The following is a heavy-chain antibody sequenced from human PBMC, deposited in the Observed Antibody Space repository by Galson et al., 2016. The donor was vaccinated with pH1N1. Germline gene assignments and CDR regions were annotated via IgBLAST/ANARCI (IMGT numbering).Heavy chain of an antibody. CDR1: GYSTSSVYY. CDR3: ARTSVYDFWRGCYANLDYYMAV. V-gene: IGHV4-38-2*01. CDR2: IYLSGST. Sequence: EPLSLTCAVSGYSTSSVYYWGWIRQPPGKGLEWIGCIYLSGSTYYNPSLKSRFTISVDTSKNQFSLKLSSVTAADTAVYYCARTSVYDFWRGCYANLDYYMAVWGKGTTVTVSS. D-gene: IGHD3-3*01. J-gene: IGHJ6*03.